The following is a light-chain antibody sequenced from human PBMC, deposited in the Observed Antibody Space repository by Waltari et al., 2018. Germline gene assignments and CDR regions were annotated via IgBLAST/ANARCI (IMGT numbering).Light chain of an antibody. CDR3: GSWHHSLTGGVV. Sequence: SVLTPPPSVSAASGQNVTISCSGSSSNIGNNKVYWYQQLPGTAPKPLIYDDNKRPSGIPGRFSASKSGTSATLGIAGLQTGDEADYYCGSWHHSLTGGVVFGGGTTVTVL. V-gene: IGLV1-51*01. J-gene: IGLJ2*01. CDR2: DDN. CDR1: SSNIGNNK.